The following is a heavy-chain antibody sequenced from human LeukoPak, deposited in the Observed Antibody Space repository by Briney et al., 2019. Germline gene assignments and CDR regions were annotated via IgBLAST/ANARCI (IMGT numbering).Heavy chain of an antibody. CDR1: GGSISSSSYY. D-gene: IGHD2-8*01. CDR2: IYYSGST. CDR3: ARLRGLVYYFDY. J-gene: IGHJ4*02. V-gene: IGHV4-39*01. Sequence: SETLSLTCTVSGGSISSSSYYWGWIRQPPGKGLEWIGSIYYSGSTYYNPSLKSRVTISVDTSKSQFSLKLSSVTAADTAVYYCARLRGLVYYFDYWGQGTLVTVSS.